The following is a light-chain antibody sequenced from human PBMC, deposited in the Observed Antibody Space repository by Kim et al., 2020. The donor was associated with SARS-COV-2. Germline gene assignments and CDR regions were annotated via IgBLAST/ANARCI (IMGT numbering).Light chain of an antibody. CDR1: SSNIGGNT. Sequence: GQRVTMSCTGSSSNIGGNTVTWYQQFPATAPKVVISRNDERPSGVSDRFSGSKSGTSASLAISGLQSEDEADYYCAAWDDRLKGVVFGGGTQLTVL. CDR2: RND. J-gene: IGLJ3*02. CDR3: AAWDDRLKGVV. V-gene: IGLV1-44*01.